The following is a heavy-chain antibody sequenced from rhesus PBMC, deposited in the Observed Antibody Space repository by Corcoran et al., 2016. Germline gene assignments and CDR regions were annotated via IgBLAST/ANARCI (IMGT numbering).Heavy chain of an antibody. Sequence: QVQLQESGPGLVKPSETLSLTCAVPGGSISSSYYYWSWIRQAPGKGLEWIGYISYSGSTSYNPSLKSRVTISRDTSKNQFSLKLSSVTAADTAVYYCARDYRITGTTLFDYWGQGVLVTVSS. J-gene: IGHJ4*01. CDR3: ARDYRITGTTLFDY. CDR1: GGSISSSYYY. D-gene: IGHD1-26*01. CDR2: ISYSGST. V-gene: IGHV4-122*02.